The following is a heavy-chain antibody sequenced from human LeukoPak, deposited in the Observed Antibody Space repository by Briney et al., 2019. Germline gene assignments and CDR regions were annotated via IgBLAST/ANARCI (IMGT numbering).Heavy chain of an antibody. J-gene: IGHJ4*02. CDR3: AKVGSQGVRKPFFDY. CDR1: GFTFDDYG. D-gene: IGHD1-26*01. CDR2: INWNGGST. Sequence: GGSLRLSCAASGFTFDDYGMSWVRQAPGKGLEWVSGINWNGGSTGYADSVKGRFTISRDNSKNTLYLQMNSLRAEDTAVYYCAKVGSQGVRKPFFDYWGQGTLVTVSS. V-gene: IGHV3-20*04.